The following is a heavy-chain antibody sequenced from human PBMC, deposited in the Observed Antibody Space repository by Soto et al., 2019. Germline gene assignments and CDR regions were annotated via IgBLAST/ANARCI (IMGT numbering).Heavy chain of an antibody. Sequence: QLQLQESGPGLVKPSETLSLTCTVSGGSISSSSYYWGWIRQPPGKGLEWIGSIYYSGSTYYNPALKSRVTISVDTSKNQFSLKLSSVTAADTAVYYCAEGYMVRGGPIDYWGQGTLVTVSS. CDR2: IYYSGST. CDR1: GGSISSSSYY. V-gene: IGHV4-39*01. D-gene: IGHD3-10*01. J-gene: IGHJ4*02. CDR3: AEGYMVRGGPIDY.